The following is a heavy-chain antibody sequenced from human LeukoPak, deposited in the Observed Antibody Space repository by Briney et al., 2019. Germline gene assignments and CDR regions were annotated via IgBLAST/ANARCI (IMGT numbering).Heavy chain of an antibody. CDR3: ARRSDFWSGLGYYYGMDV. D-gene: IGHD3-3*01. V-gene: IGHV1-18*01. CDR1: GYTFTSYG. Sequence: ASVKVSCKASGYTFTSYGISWVRQAPGQGLEWMGWISAYNGNTNYAQKLQGRVTMTTDTSTSTAYMELRSLRSDDTAVYYCARRSDFWSGLGYYYGMDVWGQGTTVTASS. CDR2: ISAYNGNT. J-gene: IGHJ6*02.